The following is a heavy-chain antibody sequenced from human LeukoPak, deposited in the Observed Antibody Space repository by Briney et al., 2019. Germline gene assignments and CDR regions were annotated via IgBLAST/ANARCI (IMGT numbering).Heavy chain of an antibody. CDR3: AKDFDY. CDR1: GFTFSSYG. Sequence: GGSLRLSCAASGFTFSSYGMHWVRQAPGKGLEWVAVISYDGSNKYYADSVKGRFTISRDNSKNTLYLQMNSLRAEDTAVYYCAKDFDYWGQGTLVTVSS. J-gene: IGHJ4*02. CDR2: ISYDGSNK. V-gene: IGHV3-30*18.